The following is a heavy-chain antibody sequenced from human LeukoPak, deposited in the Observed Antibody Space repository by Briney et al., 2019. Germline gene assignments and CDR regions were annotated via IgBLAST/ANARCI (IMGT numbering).Heavy chain of an antibody. CDR3: AKDFDY. CDR1: GFTFSSYG. Sequence: GGSLRLSCAASGFTFSSYGMHWVRQAPGKGLEWVAVISYDGSNKYYADSVKGRFTISRDNSKNTLYLQMNSLRAEDTAVYYCAKDFDYWGQGTLVTVSS. J-gene: IGHJ4*02. CDR2: ISYDGSNK. V-gene: IGHV3-30*18.